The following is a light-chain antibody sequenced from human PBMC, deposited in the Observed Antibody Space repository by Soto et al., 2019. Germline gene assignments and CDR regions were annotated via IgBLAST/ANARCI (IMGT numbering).Light chain of an antibody. CDR2: GAS. CDR3: QQYGSSSFT. Sequence: EIVLTQSPGTLSLSPGERATLSCRASQSVSSSYLAWYQQKPGQAPRLLIYGASSRATGIPDRFSGSGSGTEFTLTISRLYPEDFAVYYCQQYGSSSFTFGPGTKVDIK. CDR1: QSVSSSY. V-gene: IGKV3-20*01. J-gene: IGKJ3*01.